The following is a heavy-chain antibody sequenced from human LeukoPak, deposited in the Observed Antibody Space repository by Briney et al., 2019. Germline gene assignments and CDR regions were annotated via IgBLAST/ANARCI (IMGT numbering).Heavy chain of an antibody. CDR2: IGSSGTTI. Sequence: GGSLRLSCAVSGFPFSIYEMNWVRQAPGKGLEWVSNIGSSGTTIYYADSVKGRFSISRDNAKNSLYLQMNSLRVEDTAVYYCARDLDWLLFDYWGQGTLVTVSS. CDR3: ARDLDWLLFDY. CDR1: GFPFSIYE. J-gene: IGHJ4*02. V-gene: IGHV3-48*03. D-gene: IGHD3-9*01.